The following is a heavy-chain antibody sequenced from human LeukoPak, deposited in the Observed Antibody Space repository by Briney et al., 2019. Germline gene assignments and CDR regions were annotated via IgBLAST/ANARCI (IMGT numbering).Heavy chain of an antibody. CDR3: ARGPPKDFGSGSSWFDP. CDR2: MNPNSGNT. J-gene: IGHJ5*02. V-gene: IGHV1-8*01. Sequence: ASVKVSCKASGYTFTSYDINSLRQATGQGREWMGWMNPNSGNTAYAQKFRGRVTMTRNTSITTAYIELSSLTSEDTAVYYCARGPPKDFGSGSSWFDPWGQGALVTVSS. CDR1: GYTFTSYD. D-gene: IGHD3-10*01.